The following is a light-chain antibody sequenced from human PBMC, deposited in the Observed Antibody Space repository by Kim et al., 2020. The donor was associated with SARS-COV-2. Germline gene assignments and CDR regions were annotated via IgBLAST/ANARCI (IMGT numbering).Light chain of an antibody. J-gene: IGKJ5*01. V-gene: IGKV1-9*01. CDR2: AAS. CDR1: QGISSY. CDR3: HHLNGPPLT. Sequence: IQLTQSPSSLSASVGDRVTITCRASQGISSYLAWYQQKPRKAPKLLIYAASTLQSGVPSRFSGSGSGTDFTLTISSLQPEDFATYYCHHLNGPPLTFGQGTRLEIK.